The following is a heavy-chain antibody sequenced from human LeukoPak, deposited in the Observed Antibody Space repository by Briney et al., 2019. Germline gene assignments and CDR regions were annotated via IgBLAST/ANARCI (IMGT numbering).Heavy chain of an antibody. CDR2: ISSSSSYI. V-gene: IGHV3-21*01. J-gene: IGHJ3*02. CDR1: GFTFSSYE. Sequence: PGGSLRLSCAASGFTFSSYEMNWVRQAPGKGLEWVSSISSSSSYIYYADSVKGRFTISRDNAKNSLYLQMNSLRAEDTAVYYCAESGGWDYYDSSGYKSRDDAFDIWGQGTMVTVSS. CDR3: AESGGWDYYDSSGYKSRDDAFDI. D-gene: IGHD3-22*01.